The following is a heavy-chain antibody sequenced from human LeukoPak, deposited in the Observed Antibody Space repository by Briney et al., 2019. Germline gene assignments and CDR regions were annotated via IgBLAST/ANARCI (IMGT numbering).Heavy chain of an antibody. CDR2: IYYSGST. J-gene: IGHJ5*02. CDR3: ARDYGEWLVPSS. D-gene: IGHD6-19*01. Sequence: SETLSLTCTVPGGSIRSSSYYWGWIRQPPGKGLEWIGSIYYSGSTYYNPSLKSRVTISVDTSKNQFSLNLNSVTAADTAVYYCARDYGEWLVPSSWGQGTVVTVSS. CDR1: GGSIRSSSYY. V-gene: IGHV4-39*02.